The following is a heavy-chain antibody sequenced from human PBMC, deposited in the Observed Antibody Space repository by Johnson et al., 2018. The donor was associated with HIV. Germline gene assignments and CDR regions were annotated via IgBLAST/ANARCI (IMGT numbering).Heavy chain of an antibody. CDR1: GFTFSSYA. V-gene: IGHV3-30*04. CDR3: ARDQTYYYDTSGYQGAFDI. Sequence: QEQLVESGGGVVQPGRSLRLSCAASGFTFSSYAMHWVRQAPGKGLEWVAFIRYDGSNKYYAHSVKGRFTISRDNARSTLYLQMNSLRPEDTAVYYCARDQTYYYDTSGYQGAFDIWGQGTMVSVSS. J-gene: IGHJ3*02. D-gene: IGHD3-22*01. CDR2: IRYDGSNK.